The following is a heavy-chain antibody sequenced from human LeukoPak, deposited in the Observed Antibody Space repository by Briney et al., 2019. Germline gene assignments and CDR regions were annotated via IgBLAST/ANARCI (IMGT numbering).Heavy chain of an antibody. CDR1: GDSIGSSGFY. CDR3: ARAYSGSSGVFEF. D-gene: IGHD2-15*01. CDR2: IYHSGNT. Sequence: SETLSLTCTVSGDSIGSSGFYWGWIRQPPGKGLEWIGSIYHSGNTYYNPSLKSRGTISIDMSRNQFSLNLNSVTAADTAVYYCARAYSGSSGVFEFWGQGTLVTVSS. V-gene: IGHV4-39*07. J-gene: IGHJ4*02.